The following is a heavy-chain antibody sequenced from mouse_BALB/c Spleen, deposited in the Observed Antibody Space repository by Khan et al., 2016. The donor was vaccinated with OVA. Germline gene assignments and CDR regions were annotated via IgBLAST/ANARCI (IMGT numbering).Heavy chain of an antibody. CDR3: VIDGAYYRNDGWFAY. CDR1: GYTFTSYT. J-gene: IGHJ3*01. V-gene: IGHV1-4*01. CDR2: INPSTGYT. Sequence: QVQLQQSGAELARPGASVKMSCKASGYTFTSYTIHWIKLRPGPGLEWIGYINPSTGYTNYNQKFKDKATLTADKSYTTAYMQLSSLTSDDSAVYNCVIDGAYYRNDGWFAYWGQGTLVTVSA. D-gene: IGHD2-14*01.